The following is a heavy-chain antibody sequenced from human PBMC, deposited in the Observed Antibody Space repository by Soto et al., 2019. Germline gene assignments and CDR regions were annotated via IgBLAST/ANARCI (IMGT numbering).Heavy chain of an antibody. Sequence: GESLKISGHVSGYTFTIYWIGWVRQMPGKGLEWMGIIYPSDSDTRYSPSFQGQVTISADQSINTAYLQWDSLKASDTAIYYCARPANTVADHFDLWGQGTPVTVSS. CDR1: GYTFTIYW. CDR3: ARPANTVADHFDL. V-gene: IGHV5-51*01. CDR2: IYPSDSDT. J-gene: IGHJ4*02. D-gene: IGHD4-17*01.